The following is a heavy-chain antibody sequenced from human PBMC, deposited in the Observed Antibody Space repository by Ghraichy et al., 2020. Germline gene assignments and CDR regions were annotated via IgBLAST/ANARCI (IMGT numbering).Heavy chain of an antibody. CDR2: IDPSDSYT. D-gene: IGHD2-21*02. Sequence: GESLNISCKGSGYSFTSYWISWVRQMPGKGLEWMGRIDPSDSYTNYSPSFQGHVTISADKSISTAYLQWSSLKASDTAMYYCARTGAYCGGDCYHYFDYWGQGTLVTVSS. V-gene: IGHV5-10-1*01. CDR3: ARTGAYCGGDCYHYFDY. CDR1: GYSFTSYW. J-gene: IGHJ4*02.